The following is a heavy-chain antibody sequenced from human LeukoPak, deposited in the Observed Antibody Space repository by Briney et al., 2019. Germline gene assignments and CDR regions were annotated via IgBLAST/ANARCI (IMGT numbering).Heavy chain of an antibody. J-gene: IGHJ4*02. Sequence: PGRSLRLSCAASGFTFSSCGMHWVRQAPGKGLEWVSAISGSGGSTYYADSVKGRFTISRDNSKNTLYLQMNSLRAEDTAVYYCAKTSLGVPAAHFDYWGQGTLVTVSS. D-gene: IGHD2-2*01. CDR2: ISGSGGST. CDR3: AKTSLGVPAAHFDY. V-gene: IGHV3-23*01. CDR1: GFTFSSCG.